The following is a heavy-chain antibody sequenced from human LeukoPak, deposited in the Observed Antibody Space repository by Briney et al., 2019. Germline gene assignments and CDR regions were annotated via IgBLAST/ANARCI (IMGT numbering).Heavy chain of an antibody. V-gene: IGHV3-74*01. J-gene: IGHJ4*02. CDR1: GFSFSSYW. D-gene: IGHD1-1*01. Sequence: GGSLRLSCAASGFSFSSYWMHWVRQAQGKGLVWVSRINSDESSTSYADSVKGRFTISRDNANNTLYPQMNSLRAEDSAVYYCARVLLEREARWGQGTLVTVSS. CDR2: INSDESST. CDR3: ARVLLEREAR.